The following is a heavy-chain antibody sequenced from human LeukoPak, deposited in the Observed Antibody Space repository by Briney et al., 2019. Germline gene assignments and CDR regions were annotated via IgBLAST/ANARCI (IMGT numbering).Heavy chain of an antibody. V-gene: IGHV3-30*18. CDR3: AKDHRSSGIDAFDI. CDR2: ISYDGSNK. Sequence: GRSLRLSCAASGFTFSSYGMHWVRQAPGKGLEWVAVISYDGSNKYYADSVKGRFTIPRDNSKNTLYLQMNSLRAEDTAVYYCAKDHRSSGIDAFDIWGQGTMVTVSS. D-gene: IGHD6-19*01. CDR1: GFTFSSYG. J-gene: IGHJ3*02.